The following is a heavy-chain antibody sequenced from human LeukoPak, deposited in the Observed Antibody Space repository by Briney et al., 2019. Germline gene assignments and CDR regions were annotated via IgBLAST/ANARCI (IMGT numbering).Heavy chain of an antibody. CDR3: ASGWSITGWYNNWFDP. J-gene: IGHJ5*02. CDR2: INPNSGDT. V-gene: IGHV1-2*02. D-gene: IGHD6-19*01. Sequence: ASVKVSCKASRYTFTGYYMHWVRQAPGQGLEWMGWINPNSGDTNYAQKFQGRVTMTRDTSITTVYMELSRLRSDDTAVYFCASGWSITGWYNNWFDPWGQGTLVTVS. CDR1: RYTFTGYY.